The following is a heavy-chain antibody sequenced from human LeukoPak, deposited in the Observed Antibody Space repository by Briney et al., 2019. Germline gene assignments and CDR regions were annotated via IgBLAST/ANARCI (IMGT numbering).Heavy chain of an antibody. Sequence: PGGSLRLSCITSQFTFRNYEVNWVRQAPGKGLEWISFTGSSTIQYADSVTGRFTISRDNAKNSLYLQMNSLRVEDTAVYYCASSKWFYFDSWGQGTLVTVSS. D-gene: IGHD3-22*01. CDR2: TGSSTI. CDR3: ASSKWFYFDS. CDR1: QFTFRNYE. J-gene: IGHJ4*02. V-gene: IGHV3-48*03.